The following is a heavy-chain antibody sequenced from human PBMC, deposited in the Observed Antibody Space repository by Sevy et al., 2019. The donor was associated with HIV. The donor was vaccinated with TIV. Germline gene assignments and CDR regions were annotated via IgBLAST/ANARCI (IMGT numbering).Heavy chain of an antibody. CDR2: ISGTSGTI. Sequence: GGSLRLSCAASGFGFSQYSMNWVRQAPGKGLEWLSYISGTSGTIYYAASVKGRFTISRDNAKNSVYLQMNSLRDEDTAVYYCARVVLYYDANYCDYWGQGALVTVSS. CDR1: GFGFSQYS. J-gene: IGHJ4*02. CDR3: ARVVLYYDANYCDY. V-gene: IGHV3-48*02. D-gene: IGHD3-22*01.